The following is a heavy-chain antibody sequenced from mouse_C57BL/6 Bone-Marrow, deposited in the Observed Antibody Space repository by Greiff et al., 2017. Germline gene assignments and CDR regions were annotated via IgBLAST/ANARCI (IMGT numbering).Heavy chain of an antibody. CDR1: GYTLTSYW. CDR3: ARPLDY. V-gene: IGHV1-64*01. CDR2: IHPTSGSA. J-gene: IGHJ2*01. Sequence: VQLQQPGAELVKPGASVTLSCKASGYTLTSYWMHWVKQRPGQGLEWIGMIHPTSGSANYNEKSKSKATLAVDNSSSTAYMQLSSLTSEDAAVYYCARPLDYWGQGTTLTVSA.